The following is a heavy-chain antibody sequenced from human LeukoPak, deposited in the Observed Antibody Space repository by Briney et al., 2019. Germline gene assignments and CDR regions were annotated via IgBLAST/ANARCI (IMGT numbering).Heavy chain of an antibody. CDR3: AKDIGCSSTTCYIDS. D-gene: IGHD2-2*02. Sequence: PGGSLRLSCAAAGFTFDRYTMHWVRQPPGKGQEWVSLINWDGGTTYYADSVKGRFTISRDNNKNSLYLQMNSLRTEDTALYYCAKDIGCSSTTCYIDSWGQGTLVTVSS. V-gene: IGHV3-43*01. CDR1: GFTFDRYT. J-gene: IGHJ4*02. CDR2: INWDGGTT.